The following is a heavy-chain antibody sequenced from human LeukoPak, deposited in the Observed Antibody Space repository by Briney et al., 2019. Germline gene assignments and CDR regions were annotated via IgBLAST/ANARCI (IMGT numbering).Heavy chain of an antibody. Sequence: GSSVKVSCKASGGTFSSYAISWVRQAPGQGLEWMGWISAYSGNTNYAQKLQGRVTMTTDTSTSTAYMELRSLRSDDTAVYYCARGYCSGGSCYPFDYWGQGTLVTVSS. D-gene: IGHD2-15*01. CDR2: ISAYSGNT. CDR3: ARGYCSGGSCYPFDY. CDR1: GGTFSSYA. J-gene: IGHJ4*02. V-gene: IGHV1-18*01.